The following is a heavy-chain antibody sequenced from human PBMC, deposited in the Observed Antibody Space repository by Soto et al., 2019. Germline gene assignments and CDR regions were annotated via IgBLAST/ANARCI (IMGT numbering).Heavy chain of an antibody. Sequence: SQTLSLTCAISGDSVSSNSAAWNWIRQSPSRGLEWLGRTYYRSKWYNDYAVSVKSRITINPDTSKNQFSLQLNSVTPEDTAVYYCARENDPGIAAARTGLFDYWGQGILVTLSS. CDR1: GDSVSSNSAA. V-gene: IGHV6-1*01. CDR2: TYYRSKWYN. CDR3: ARENDPGIAAARTGLFDY. J-gene: IGHJ4*02. D-gene: IGHD6-13*01.